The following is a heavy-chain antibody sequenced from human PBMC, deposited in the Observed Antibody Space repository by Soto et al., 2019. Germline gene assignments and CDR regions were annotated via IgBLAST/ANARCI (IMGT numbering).Heavy chain of an antibody. Sequence: QITLKESGPTLVKPTQTLTLTCICSGFSLSSRGVGVGWIRQPPGKALEWLALIYWDDYKHYSPSLKTRLTITKNTSKNQVVLTMTNMDPGDTATYYCAHRPGTHFGLFDYWGQGTLVTVSS. D-gene: IGHD3-10*01. CDR2: IYWDDYK. CDR1: GFSLSSRGVG. CDR3: AHRPGTHFGLFDY. J-gene: IGHJ4*02. V-gene: IGHV2-5*02.